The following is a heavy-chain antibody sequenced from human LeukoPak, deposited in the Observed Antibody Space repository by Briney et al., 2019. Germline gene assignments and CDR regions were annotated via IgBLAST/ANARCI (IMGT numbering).Heavy chain of an antibody. J-gene: IGHJ4*02. CDR3: ARGPTEYSSSSVSVY. CDR2: IYTSGST. D-gene: IGHD6-6*01. V-gene: IGHV4-61*02. CDR1: GGSISSGSYY. Sequence: YPSETLSLTCTVSGGSISSGSYYWSWIRQPAGKGLEWIGRIYTSGSTNYNPSLKSRVTISVDTSKNQFSLKLSSVTAADTAVYYCARGPTEYSSSSVSVYWGQGTLVTVSS.